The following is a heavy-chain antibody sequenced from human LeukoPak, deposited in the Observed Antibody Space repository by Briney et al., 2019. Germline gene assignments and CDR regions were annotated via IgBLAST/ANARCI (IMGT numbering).Heavy chain of an antibody. Sequence: GASLKVSCKASGYTLTTYVMHWVRQAPGQRLEWMGWINAGNGNTKYSQRFLGRVAVTRDTSASTAYIELSSLRSEDTAVYYCARDSLYSYGYDRSTWFNYWGQGTLVTVSS. CDR2: INAGNGNT. D-gene: IGHD5-18*01. CDR3: ARDSLYSYGYDRSTWFNY. J-gene: IGHJ4*02. V-gene: IGHV1-3*01. CDR1: GYTLTTYV.